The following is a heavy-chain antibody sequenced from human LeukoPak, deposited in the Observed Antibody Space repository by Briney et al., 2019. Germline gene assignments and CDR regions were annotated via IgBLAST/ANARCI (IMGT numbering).Heavy chain of an antibody. CDR3: ARAPFEVGNYYYYMDV. J-gene: IGHJ6*03. D-gene: IGHD3-10*01. CDR1: GFTFSSYS. V-gene: IGHV3-21*01. Sequence: GGSLRLSCAASGFTFSSYSMNWVRQAPGKGLEWVSSISSSSYIYYADSVKGRFTISRDNAKNSLYLQMNSLRAEDAAVYYCARAPFEVGNYYYYMDVWGKGTTVTVSS. CDR2: ISSSSYI.